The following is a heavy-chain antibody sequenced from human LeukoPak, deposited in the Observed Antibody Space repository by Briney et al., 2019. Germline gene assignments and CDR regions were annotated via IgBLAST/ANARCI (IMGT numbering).Heavy chain of an antibody. CDR2: IYHSGNT. J-gene: IGHJ4*02. Sequence: SETLSLTCAVSGGSISSVNWWNWVRQPPGKGLEWIGEIYHSGNTNFNPSLQSRVTISVDKSKNQFSLNLSSVTAADTAVYYCARLAAAGTNFDYWGQGTLVTVSS. CDR1: GGSISSVNW. D-gene: IGHD6-13*01. V-gene: IGHV4-4*02. CDR3: ARLAAAGTNFDY.